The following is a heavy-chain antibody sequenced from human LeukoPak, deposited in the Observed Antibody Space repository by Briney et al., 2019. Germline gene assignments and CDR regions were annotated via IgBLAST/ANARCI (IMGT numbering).Heavy chain of an antibody. CDR2: ISASGDNT. J-gene: IGHJ4*02. V-gene: IGHV3-23*01. D-gene: IGHD2-2*01. Sequence: GGSLRLSCAASGLTFAGYDMSWVRQAPGKGLEWVSTISASGDNTYYAGSVKGRFTISRDNSKNTPYLQMDSLRAEDTAVYYCAKRFCSATRCFHFDYWGQGTLVTVSS. CDR3: AKRFCSATRCFHFDY. CDR1: GLTFAGYD.